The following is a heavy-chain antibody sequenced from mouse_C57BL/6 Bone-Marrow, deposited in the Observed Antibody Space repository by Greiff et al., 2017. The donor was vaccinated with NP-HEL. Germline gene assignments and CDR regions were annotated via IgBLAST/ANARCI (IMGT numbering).Heavy chain of an antibody. CDR2: IRNKANGYTT. V-gene: IGHV7-3*01. D-gene: IGHD2-4*01. CDR1: GFTFTDYY. CDR3: ARSIYYDYADDPFYAMDY. J-gene: IGHJ4*01. Sequence: EVQRVESGGGLVQPGGSLSLSCAACGFTFTDYYMSWVRQPPGKALEWLGFIRNKANGYTTEYSASVKGRFTISRDNSQSILYLQMNALRAEDSATYYCARSIYYDYADDPFYAMDYWGQGTSVTVSS.